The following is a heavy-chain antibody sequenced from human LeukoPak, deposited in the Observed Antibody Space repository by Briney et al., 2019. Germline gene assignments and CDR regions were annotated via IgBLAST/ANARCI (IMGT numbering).Heavy chain of an antibody. J-gene: IGHJ3*02. Sequence: PSETLSLTCTVSGGSISSYYWSWIRQPPGKGLEWIGYIYYSGSTNYNPSLKSRVTISVDTSKNQFSLKLSSVTAADTAVYYCARLRINYYDSSGYYFDAFDIWGQGTMVTVSS. D-gene: IGHD3-22*01. CDR2: IYYSGST. V-gene: IGHV4-59*01. CDR3: ARLRINYYDSSGYYFDAFDI. CDR1: GGSISSYY.